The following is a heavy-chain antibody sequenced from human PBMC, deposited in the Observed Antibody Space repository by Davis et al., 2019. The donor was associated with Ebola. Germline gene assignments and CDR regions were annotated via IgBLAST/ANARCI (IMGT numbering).Heavy chain of an antibody. J-gene: IGHJ4*02. CDR2: IYPGDSDT. D-gene: IGHD1-26*01. V-gene: IGHV5-51*01. Sequence: GESLKISCKGSGYSFNSNWIGWVRQMPGKGLEWMGIIYPGDSDTRYSPSFQGQVTISADKSISTAYLQWSSLKASDTAMYYCALSLVGATRPIDYWGQGTLVTVSS. CDR3: ALSLVGATRPIDY. CDR1: GYSFNSNW.